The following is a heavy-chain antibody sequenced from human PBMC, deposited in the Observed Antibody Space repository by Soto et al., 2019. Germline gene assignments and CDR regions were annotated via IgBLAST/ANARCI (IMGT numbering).Heavy chain of an antibody. CDR1: GFTFSSYG. Sequence: QVQLVESGGGVVQPGRSLRLSCAASGFTFSSYGMHWVRQAPGKGLEWVAVISYDGSNKYYADSVKGRFTISRDNSKNTLYLQMNSLRAEDTAVYYCAKDPAADGSGSYPGFWGQGTTVTVSS. V-gene: IGHV3-30*18. CDR3: AKDPAADGSGSYPGF. J-gene: IGHJ6*02. CDR2: ISYDGSNK. D-gene: IGHD3-10*01.